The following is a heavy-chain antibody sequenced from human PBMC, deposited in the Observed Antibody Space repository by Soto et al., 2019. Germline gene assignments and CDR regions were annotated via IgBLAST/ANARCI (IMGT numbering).Heavy chain of an antibody. CDR1: GGSISSGGYS. D-gene: IGHD6-13*01. J-gene: IGHJ4*02. V-gene: IGHV4-30-2*01. Sequence: SETLSLTCAVSGGSISSGGYSWSWIRQPPGKGLEWIGYMYHSGSTYYNPSLKSRVTISIDRSKNQFSLKLSSVTAADTAVYYCARGGIAAAAPPDYWGQGTLVTVSS. CDR3: ARGGIAAAAPPDY. CDR2: MYHSGST.